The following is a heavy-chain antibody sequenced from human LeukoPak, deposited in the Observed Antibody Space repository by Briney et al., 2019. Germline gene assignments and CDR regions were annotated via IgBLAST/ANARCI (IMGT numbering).Heavy chain of an antibody. V-gene: IGHV4-30-4*01. J-gene: IGHJ4*02. CDR1: GGSISSGDYS. CDR3: ARDRGYGSGGCLDY. CDR2: IYYSGST. Sequence: SETLSLTCTVSGGSISSGDYSWSWIRQPPGKGLEWIGYIYYSGSTYYNPSLKSRVTISVDTSKNQFSLKLSSVTAADTAVYYCARDRGYGSGGCLDYWGQGTLVTVSS. D-gene: IGHD3-10*01.